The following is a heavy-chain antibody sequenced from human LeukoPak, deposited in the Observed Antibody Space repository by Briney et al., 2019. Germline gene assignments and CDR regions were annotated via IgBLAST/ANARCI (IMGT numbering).Heavy chain of an antibody. CDR2: ISGSGGST. CDR3: ARDSGDYVFRSAFDI. Sequence: GGSLRLSCAASGFTLSSYEMNWVRQAPGKRLEWVSAISGSGGSTYYADSVKGRFTISRDNAKNSLYLQMNSLRAEDTAVYYCARDSGDYVFRSAFDIWGQGTMVTVSS. CDR1: GFTLSSYE. V-gene: IGHV3-48*03. J-gene: IGHJ3*02. D-gene: IGHD4-17*01.